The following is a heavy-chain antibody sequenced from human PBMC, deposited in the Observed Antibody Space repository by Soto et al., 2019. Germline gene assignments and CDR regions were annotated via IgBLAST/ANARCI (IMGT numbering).Heavy chain of an antibody. V-gene: IGHV1-46*01. CDR3: ARDSLAATAADY. CDR1: GYTFINYY. CDR2: FNPTSGST. J-gene: IGHJ4*02. D-gene: IGHD2-15*01. Sequence: ASVKVSCKASGYTFINYYIHWVRQAPGQGLEWMGIFNPTSGSTNYAQKFQGRVTMTMDTSTRTVYMELRSLRFDDTAVYYCARDSLAATAADYWGQGTLVTVSS.